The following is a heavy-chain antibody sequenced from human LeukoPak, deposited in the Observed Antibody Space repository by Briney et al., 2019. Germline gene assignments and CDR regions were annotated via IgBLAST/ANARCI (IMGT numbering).Heavy chain of an antibody. D-gene: IGHD5-24*01. CDR3: ARVEMATIPPYYFDY. J-gene: IGHJ4*02. V-gene: IGHV1-18*01. CDR2: ISAYNGNT. Sequence: ASVKVSCKASGYTFTSYGISWVRQAPGQGLEWMGWISAYNGNTNYAQKLQGRVTMTTDTSTSTAYMELRSLRSDDTAVYYCARVEMATIPPYYFDYWGQGTLVTVSS. CDR1: GYTFTSYG.